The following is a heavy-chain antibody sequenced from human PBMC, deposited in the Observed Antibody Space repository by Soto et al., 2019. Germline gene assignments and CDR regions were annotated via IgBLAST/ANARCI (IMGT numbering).Heavy chain of an antibody. V-gene: IGHV3-74*01. CDR3: ARASHYARDAFDI. CDR2: INSDGSST. CDR1: GFTFRRYF. Sequence: PGGSLSLSCAASGFTFRRYFMHWVRQAPGKGLVWVSRINSDGSSTSYADSVKGRFTISRDNAKNTLYLQMNSLRAEDTAVYYCARASHYARDAFDIWGQGTMVNV. J-gene: IGHJ3*02. D-gene: IGHD4-17*01.